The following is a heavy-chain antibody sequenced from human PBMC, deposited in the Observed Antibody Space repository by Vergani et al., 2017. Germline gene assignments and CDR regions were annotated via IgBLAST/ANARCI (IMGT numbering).Heavy chain of an antibody. V-gene: IGHV4-61*01. D-gene: IGHD6-6*01. CDR3: ARSWSSSSAFDI. CDR2: INHSGST. Sequence: QVQLQESGPGLVKPSQTLSLTCTVSGGSISSGSYYWSWIRQPPGKGLEWIGEINHSGSTNYNPSLKSRVTISVDTSKNQFSLKLSSVTAADTAVYYCARSWSSSSAFDIWGQGTMVTVSS. J-gene: IGHJ3*02. CDR1: GGSISSGSYY.